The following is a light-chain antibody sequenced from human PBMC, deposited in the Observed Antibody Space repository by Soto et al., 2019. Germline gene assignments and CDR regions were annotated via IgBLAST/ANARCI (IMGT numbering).Light chain of an antibody. CDR1: QSLLHTDGYFY. J-gene: IGKJ1*01. CDR2: LGS. CDR3: MQARQTPRT. V-gene: IGKV2-28*01. Sequence: DIVMTQSPLSLPVTPGEPVSISYRSSQSLLHTDGYFYLDWYLQKPGQSPQVLIYLGSNRASGVPDRFSGSGSGTDFTLKISRVEAEDVGLYYCMQARQTPRTFGQGTRVEIK.